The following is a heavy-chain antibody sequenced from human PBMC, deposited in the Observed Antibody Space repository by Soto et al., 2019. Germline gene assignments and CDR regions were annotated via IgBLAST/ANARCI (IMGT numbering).Heavy chain of an antibody. CDR1: GGTFSSYA. CDR2: IIPIFGTA. J-gene: IGHJ6*02. V-gene: IGHV1-69*06. D-gene: IGHD3-9*01. CDR3: ARGRLRYFEYYYYGMDV. Sequence: SVKVSCKASGGTFSSYAISWVRQAPGQGPEWMGGIIPIFGTANYAQKFQGRVTITADKSTSTAYMELSSLRSEDTAVYYCARGRLRYFEYYYYGMDVWGQGTTVTVSS.